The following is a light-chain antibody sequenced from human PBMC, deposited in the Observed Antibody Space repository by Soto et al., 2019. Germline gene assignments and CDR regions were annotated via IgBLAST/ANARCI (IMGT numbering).Light chain of an antibody. CDR3: QQTYTTPEIT. J-gene: IGKJ5*01. CDR2: GAS. V-gene: IGKV1-39*01. Sequence: DIQMTQSPSSLSASGGDSVTITCLASQSISIYLNWYQLKPGKAPNLLMYGASYLKSGVPTRFSGSGSGTDFTLTISSLQPEDFAIYYCQQTYTTPEITFGQGTRLEIK. CDR1: QSISIY.